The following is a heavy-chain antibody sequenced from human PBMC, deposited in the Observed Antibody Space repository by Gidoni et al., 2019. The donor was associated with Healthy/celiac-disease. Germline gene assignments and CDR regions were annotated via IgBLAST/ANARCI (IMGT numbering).Heavy chain of an antibody. CDR1: GFTLVYYA. D-gene: IGHD3-22*01. Sequence: EVQLVESGGGLVQPGRSLRLSCAASGFTLVYYAMHWVRQAPGEGLEWVSGISWNSGSIGYADSVKGRFTISRDNAKNSLYLQMNSLRAEDTALYYCAKEVYDSSGYYYYGMDVWGQGTTVTVSS. J-gene: IGHJ6*02. CDR2: ISWNSGSI. CDR3: AKEVYDSSGYYYYGMDV. V-gene: IGHV3-9*01.